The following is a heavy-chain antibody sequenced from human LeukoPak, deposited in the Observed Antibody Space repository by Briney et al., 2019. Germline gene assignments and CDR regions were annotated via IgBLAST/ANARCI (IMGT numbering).Heavy chain of an antibody. V-gene: IGHV4-39*01. CDR2: IYYSGST. J-gene: IGHJ4*02. CDR3: ASLRDSSGYYYFDY. D-gene: IGHD3-22*01. CDR1: GGSISSYY. Sequence: PSETLSLTCTVSGGSISSYYWGWIRQPPGKGLEWIGSIYYSGSTYYNPSLKSRVTISVDTSRNQFSLKLSSVTAADTAVYYCASLRDSSGYYYFDYWGQGTLVTVSS.